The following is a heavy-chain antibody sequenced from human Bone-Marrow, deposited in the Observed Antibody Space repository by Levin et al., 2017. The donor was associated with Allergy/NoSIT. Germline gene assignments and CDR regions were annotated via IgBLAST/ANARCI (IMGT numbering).Heavy chain of an antibody. CDR3: ARGGDWFDP. CDR2: VYFNGNT. J-gene: IGHJ5*02. V-gene: IGHV4-61*01. D-gene: IGHD3-16*01. CDR1: GDSVTSGSYF. Sequence: SETLSLTCTVSGDSVTSGSYFWSWIRQPPGKGLEWIGHVYFNGNTNYNPSLKSRITLSVDTSKNQFSLSLKSLIAADTAVYYCARGGDWFDPWRQGTLVTVSS.